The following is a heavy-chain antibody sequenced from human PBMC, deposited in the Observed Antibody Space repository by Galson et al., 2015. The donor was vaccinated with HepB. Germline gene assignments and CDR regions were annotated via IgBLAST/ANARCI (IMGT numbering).Heavy chain of an antibody. Sequence: SLRLSCAASGFIFSIYSLNWVRQAPGKGLDWISSISTNSGYIYYADSVKGRFTISRDDAKNSLYLQMNSLRDEDTAVYYCASFGHSVAGEATGFWGQGALVTVSS. CDR1: GFIFSIYS. V-gene: IGHV3-21*01. J-gene: IGHJ4*02. D-gene: IGHD6-19*01. CDR3: ASFGHSVAGEATGF. CDR2: ISTNSGYI.